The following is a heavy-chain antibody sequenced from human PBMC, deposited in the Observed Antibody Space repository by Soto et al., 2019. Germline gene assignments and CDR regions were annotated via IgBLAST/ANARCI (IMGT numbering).Heavy chain of an antibody. D-gene: IGHD3-22*01. CDR1: GYNFTNYW. CDR3: ARHGRDYYDSSGLGGSGFDP. CDR2: VFPGDSDT. Sequence: GESLKISCKVTGYNFTNYWVAWVRQMPGKGLEWMGIVFPGDSDTRYSPSFQGQVTISADKSISTAYLQWSSLKASDTAMYYCARHGRDYYDSSGLGGSGFDPWGQGTLVTVSS. V-gene: IGHV5-51*01. J-gene: IGHJ5*02.